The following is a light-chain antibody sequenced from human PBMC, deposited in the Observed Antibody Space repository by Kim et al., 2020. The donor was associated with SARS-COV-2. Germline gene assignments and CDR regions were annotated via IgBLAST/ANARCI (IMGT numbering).Light chain of an antibody. CDR1: ELGDKN. V-gene: IGLV3-1*01. CDR3: QAWDSSTVV. CDR2: EDR. Sequence: SYELTQPPSVSVSPGQTAIITCSGNELGDKNVCWYQQKAGQSPVLVIYEDRKRPSGIPERVSGSNSGNTATLTISGTQAMDEADYYCQAWDSSTVVFGGGTKVTVL. J-gene: IGLJ2*01.